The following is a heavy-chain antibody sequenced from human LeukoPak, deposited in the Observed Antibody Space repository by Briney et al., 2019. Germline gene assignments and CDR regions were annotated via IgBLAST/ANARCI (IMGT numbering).Heavy chain of an antibody. Sequence: ASVKVSCKASGYTFTSYDINWVRQATGQGLEWMGWINPNSGNTGYAQKFQGRVTMTRNTSISTAYMELSSLRSEDTAVYYCARRVRTYYYYGMDVWGQGTTVTVSS. D-gene: IGHD3-10*02. J-gene: IGHJ6*02. CDR1: GYTFTSYD. V-gene: IGHV1-8*01. CDR3: ARRVRTYYYYGMDV. CDR2: INPNSGNT.